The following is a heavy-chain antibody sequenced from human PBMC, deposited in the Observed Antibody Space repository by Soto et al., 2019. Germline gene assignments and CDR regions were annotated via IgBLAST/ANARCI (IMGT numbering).Heavy chain of an antibody. Sequence: PGGSLRLSCAASGFTFSSYGMHWVRQAPGKGLEWVAVISYDGSNKYYADSVKGRFTISRDNSKNTLYLQMNSLRAEDTAVYYCAKGLRYFDWLTFDYWGQGALVTVSS. CDR2: ISYDGSNK. J-gene: IGHJ4*02. V-gene: IGHV3-30*18. CDR3: AKGLRYFDWLTFDY. D-gene: IGHD3-9*01. CDR1: GFTFSSYG.